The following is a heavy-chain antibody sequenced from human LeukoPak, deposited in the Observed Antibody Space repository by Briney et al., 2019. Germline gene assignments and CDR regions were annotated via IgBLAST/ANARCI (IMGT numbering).Heavy chain of an antibody. CDR3: ARRATTERGHSYGLDY. V-gene: IGHV3-21*01. CDR2: IGSSSYI. D-gene: IGHD5-18*01. Sequence: PGRSLRLSCEVSGFTFSSYHMNWVRQAPGKGLEWVSSIGSSSYIYYADSMTGRFTISRDNAKNSLYLQMNSLRAEDTAMYYCARRATTERGHSYGLDYWGQGTLVTVSS. CDR1: GFTFSSYH. J-gene: IGHJ4*02.